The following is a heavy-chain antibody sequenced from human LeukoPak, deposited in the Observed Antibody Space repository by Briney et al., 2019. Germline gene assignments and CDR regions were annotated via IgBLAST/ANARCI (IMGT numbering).Heavy chain of an antibody. V-gene: IGHV4-34*01. CDR3: ARDLELESWFDP. CDR2: INHSGST. CDR1: GGSFNGYY. D-gene: IGHD1-7*01. J-gene: IGHJ5*02. Sequence: SETLSLTCAVYGGSFNGYYWSWIRQPPGKGLEWIGEINHSGSTNCNPSLKSRATISVDTSKNQFSLKLSSVTAADTAVYYCARDLELESWFDPWGQGTLVTVSS.